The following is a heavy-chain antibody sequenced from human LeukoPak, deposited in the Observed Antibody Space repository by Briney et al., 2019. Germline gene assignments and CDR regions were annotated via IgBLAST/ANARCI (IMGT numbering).Heavy chain of an antibody. CDR1: GGSISSGSYY. CDR2: IYTSGST. Sequence: PSETLSLTCTVSGGSISSGSYYWSWIRQPAGKGLEWIGRIYTSGSTNYNPSLKSRVTISVDTSKNQFSLKLSSVTAADTAVYYCARDPDYDSSGYYYRYFDYWGQGTLVTVSS. V-gene: IGHV4-61*02. CDR3: ARDPDYDSSGYYYRYFDY. J-gene: IGHJ4*02. D-gene: IGHD3-22*01.